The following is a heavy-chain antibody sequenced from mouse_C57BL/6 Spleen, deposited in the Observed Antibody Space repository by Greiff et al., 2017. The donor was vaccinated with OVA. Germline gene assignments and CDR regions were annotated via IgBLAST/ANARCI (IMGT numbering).Heavy chain of an antibody. CDR1: GYTFTDYY. CDR2: INPNNGGT. Sequence: EVQLQQSGPELVKPGASVKISCKASGYTFTDYYMNWVKQSHGKSLEWIGDINPNNGGTSYNQKFKGKATLTVDKSSSTAYMELRSLTSEDSAVYYCARYDYEAWFAYWGQGTLVTVSA. CDR3: ARYDYEAWFAY. D-gene: IGHD2-4*01. V-gene: IGHV1-26*01. J-gene: IGHJ3*01.